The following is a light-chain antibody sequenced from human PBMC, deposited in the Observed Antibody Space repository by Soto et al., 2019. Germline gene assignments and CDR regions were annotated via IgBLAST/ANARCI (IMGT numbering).Light chain of an antibody. CDR2: GAS. V-gene: IGKV3-20*01. J-gene: IGKJ1*01. Sequence: EIVLTQSPVTLSWSPGDRATLYCRASQSVSSSNLAWYQQKRGQSPRLLIYGASSRATGIPDRFSGSGSGPDFTLTISRLEPEDFAVYFCQHYGSSPWTFGQGT. CDR3: QHYGSSPWT. CDR1: QSVSSSN.